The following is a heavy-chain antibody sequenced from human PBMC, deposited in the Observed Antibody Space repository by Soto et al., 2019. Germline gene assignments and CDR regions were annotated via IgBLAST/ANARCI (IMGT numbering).Heavy chain of an antibody. V-gene: IGHV3-74*01. CDR2: INSDGSST. Sequence: GGSLRLSCAASGFTFSSYWMHWVRQAPGKGLVWVSRINSDGSSTGYADSVKGRFTISRDNAKNTLYLKMNSLRAEDTAVSYCARREVALYYYYYYGMDVWGQGTTVTVSS. CDR1: GFTFSSYW. CDR3: ARREVALYYYYYYGMDV. D-gene: IGHD3-16*01. J-gene: IGHJ6*02.